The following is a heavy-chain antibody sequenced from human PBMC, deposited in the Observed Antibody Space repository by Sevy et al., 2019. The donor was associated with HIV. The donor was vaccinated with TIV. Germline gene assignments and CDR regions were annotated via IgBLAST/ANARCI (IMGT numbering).Heavy chain of an antibody. CDR2: ISGSGGST. J-gene: IGHJ1*01. Sequence: GGSLRLSCAASGFIFSGYGMSWVRQAPGQGLEWVSAISGSGGSTYYADPVKGRFTIPRDNFRNTLYLQMNSLRAEDTAVYYCAKDRITAARFQHWGQGTLVTVSS. CDR3: AKDRITAARFQH. D-gene: IGHD6-13*01. V-gene: IGHV3-23*01. CDR1: GFIFSGYG.